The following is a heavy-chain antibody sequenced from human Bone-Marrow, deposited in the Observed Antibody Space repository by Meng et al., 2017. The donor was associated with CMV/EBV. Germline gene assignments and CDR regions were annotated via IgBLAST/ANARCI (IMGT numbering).Heavy chain of an antibody. V-gene: IGHV3-30*04. J-gene: IGHJ4*02. CDR2: ISYDGSNK. D-gene: IGHD5-24*01. CDR3: ATGHGDGYNARFDY. CDR1: GFTFSSYA. Sequence: GESLKISCAASGFTFSSYAMHWVRQAPGKGLEWVAVISYDGSNKYYADSVKSRFTISRDNSKNTLYLQMNSLRAEDTAVYYCATGHGDGYNARFDYWGQGALVTVSS.